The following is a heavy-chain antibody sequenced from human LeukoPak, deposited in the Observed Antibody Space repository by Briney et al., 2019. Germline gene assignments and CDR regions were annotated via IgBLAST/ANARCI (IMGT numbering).Heavy chain of an antibody. Sequence: SDTLSLTCTVSGDSISSDFWSWIRQPPGKGLEWIGYMYYSGSTNYNPSLKSRVTMSVDTSKNQFSLKLSSVTAADTAVYYCERKEGTHWGQGTLVTVSS. CDR1: GDSISSDF. CDR2: MYYSGST. J-gene: IGHJ4*02. V-gene: IGHV4-59*07. CDR3: ERKEGTH. D-gene: IGHD1-1*01.